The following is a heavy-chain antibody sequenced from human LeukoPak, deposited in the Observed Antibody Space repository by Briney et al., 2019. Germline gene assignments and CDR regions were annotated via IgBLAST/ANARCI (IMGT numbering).Heavy chain of an antibody. V-gene: IGHV3-48*04. CDR2: ISSSTSSR. Sequence: GGSLRLSCVASGFTVSSDFMGWVRQAPGKGLEWVSYISSSTSSRYYADSVKGRFIISRENARKLLYLQMNSLRAEDTAVYYCARRDVLGSSPFDYWGQGTLVTVSS. CDR3: ARRDVLGSSPFDY. CDR1: GFTVSSDF. D-gene: IGHD6-13*01. J-gene: IGHJ4*02.